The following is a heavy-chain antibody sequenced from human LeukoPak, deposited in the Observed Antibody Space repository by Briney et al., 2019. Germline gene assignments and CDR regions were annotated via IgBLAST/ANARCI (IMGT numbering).Heavy chain of an antibody. CDR2: IYYSGST. CDR3: ARVEMATFDY. Sequence: SETLPLTCTVSGGSISSYYWSWLRQPRGKGLEWIGYIYYSGSTNYNPSLKSRVTISVDTSKNQFSLKLSSVTAADTAVYYCARVEMATFDYWGQGTLVTVSS. CDR1: GGSISSYY. V-gene: IGHV4-59*01. J-gene: IGHJ4*02. D-gene: IGHD5-24*01.